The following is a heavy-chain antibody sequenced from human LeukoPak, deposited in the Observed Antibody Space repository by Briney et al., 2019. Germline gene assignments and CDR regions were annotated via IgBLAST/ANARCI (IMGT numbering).Heavy chain of an antibody. CDR2: IKQDGSEK. CDR1: GFSFSIYA. D-gene: IGHD3-22*01. CDR3: ARGLSSGYYFGY. J-gene: IGHJ4*02. Sequence: GGSLRLSCAASGFSFSIYAMSWVRQAPGKGLEWVANIKQDGSEKYYVDSVKGRFTISRDNAKNSLYLQMNSLRAEDTAVYYCARGLSSGYYFGYWGQGTLVTVSS. V-gene: IGHV3-7*03.